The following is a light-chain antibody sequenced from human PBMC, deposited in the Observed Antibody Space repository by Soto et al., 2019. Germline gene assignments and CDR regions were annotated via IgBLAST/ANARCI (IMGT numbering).Light chain of an antibody. J-gene: IGKJ1*01. Sequence: DIQMTQSPSTLSASVGDRVTITCRASQTISSSLAWYQQKPGKAPKPLIYRASGLESGVPSRFSGSGSGTEFTLTISSLQPDDFATYFCQHMATFGQGTKVEIK. V-gene: IGKV1-5*03. CDR1: QTISSS. CDR3: QHMAT. CDR2: RAS.